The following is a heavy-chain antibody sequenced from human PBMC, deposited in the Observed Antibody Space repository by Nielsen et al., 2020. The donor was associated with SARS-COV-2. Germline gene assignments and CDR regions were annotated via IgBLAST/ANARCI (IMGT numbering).Heavy chain of an antibody. CDR3: AKNLVGATTGYYGMDV. D-gene: IGHD1-26*01. J-gene: IGHJ6*02. Sequence: LKISCAASGFTFDDYAMHWVRQAPGKGLEWVSGISWNSGSIGYADSVKGRFTISRDNAKNSLYLQMNSLRAEDTALYYCAKNLVGATTGYYGMDVWGQGTTVTVSS. CDR1: GFTFDDYA. CDR2: ISWNSGSI. V-gene: IGHV3-9*01.